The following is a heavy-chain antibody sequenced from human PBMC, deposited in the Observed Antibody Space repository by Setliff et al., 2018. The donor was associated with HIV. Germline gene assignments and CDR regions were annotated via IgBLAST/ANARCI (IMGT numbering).Heavy chain of an antibody. CDR3: ARLLVAGMLFDY. V-gene: IGHV4-31*03. Sequence: SETLSHTCSVSGASISSGGYYWSWIRQHPGKGLEWIGCIYYSGSTYYNPSLKSRVTISVDTSKNQFSLKLSSVTAADTAVYYCARLLVAGMLFDYWGQGTLVTVSS. D-gene: IGHD2-15*01. CDR1: GASISSGGYY. CDR2: IYYSGST. J-gene: IGHJ4*02.